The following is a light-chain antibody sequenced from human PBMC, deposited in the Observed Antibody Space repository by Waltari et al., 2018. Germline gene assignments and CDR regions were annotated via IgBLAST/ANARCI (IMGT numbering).Light chain of an antibody. Sequence: DIQMTQSPSSLSASVGDRVTITCRASQGISNSLAWYQQKPGKAPKLLLDASSTLESGVPSRFSGSGSVTDYTLTISSLQPEDFATYYCEHYFSTPPYTFGQGTKLEI. CDR2: ASS. CDR3: EHYFSTPPYT. J-gene: IGKJ2*01. V-gene: IGKV1-NL1*01. CDR1: QGISNS.